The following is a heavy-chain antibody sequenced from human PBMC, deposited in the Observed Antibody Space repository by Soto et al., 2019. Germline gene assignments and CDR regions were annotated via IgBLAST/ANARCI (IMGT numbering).Heavy chain of an antibody. J-gene: IGHJ3*02. Sequence: PSETLSLTCTVSGGSISSYYWSWIRQPAGKGLEWIGRIYTSGSTNYNPSLKSRVTMSVDTSKNQFSLKLSSVTAADMAVYYCARDGYSSGWHAFDIWGQGTMVTVSS. V-gene: IGHV4-4*07. CDR2: IYTSGST. CDR3: ARDGYSSGWHAFDI. D-gene: IGHD6-19*01. CDR1: GGSISSYY.